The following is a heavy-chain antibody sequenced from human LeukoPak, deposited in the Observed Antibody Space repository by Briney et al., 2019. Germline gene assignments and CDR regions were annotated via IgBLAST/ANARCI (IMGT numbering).Heavy chain of an antibody. CDR2: IWYDGSNK. CDR1: GFTFSSYG. CDR3: ARDIEYSSSEPDYFDY. D-gene: IGHD6-6*01. V-gene: IGHV3-33*01. J-gene: IGHJ4*02. Sequence: PGRSLRLSCAASGFTFSSYGMHWVRQAPGKGLEWVAVIWYDGSNKYYADSVKGRFTISRDNSKNTLYLQMNSLRAEDTAVYYCARDIEYSSSEPDYFDYWGQGTLVTVSS.